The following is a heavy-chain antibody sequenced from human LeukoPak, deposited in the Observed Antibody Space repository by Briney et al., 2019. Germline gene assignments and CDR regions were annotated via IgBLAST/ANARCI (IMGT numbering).Heavy chain of an antibody. CDR1: GGSMSSSRYY. V-gene: IGHV4-39*07. D-gene: IGHD2-2*01. CDR3: ARVRFCSSTSCYPLDY. J-gene: IGHJ4*02. Sequence: KPSETLSLTCTVSGGSMSSSRYYWGWIRQPPGKGLEWIGSMYYTGSTNYNPSLKSRVTISVDTSKNQFSLKLSSVTAADTAVYYCARVRFCSSTSCYPLDYWGQGTLVTVSS. CDR2: MYYTGST.